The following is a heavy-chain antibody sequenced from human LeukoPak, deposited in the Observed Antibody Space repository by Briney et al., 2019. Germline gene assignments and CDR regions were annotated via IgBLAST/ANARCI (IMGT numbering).Heavy chain of an antibody. CDR3: ARVGSSSWSNGYDY. Sequence: VASVTLSCTASGGTFTIYAISWVRQAPGQGLEWMGGIIPIFGTANYAQKFQGRDTITTDESTSTAYMELSSLRSEDTAVYYCARVGSSSWSNGYDYWGQGTLVTVSS. J-gene: IGHJ4*02. D-gene: IGHD6-13*01. V-gene: IGHV1-69*05. CDR2: IIPIFGTA. CDR1: GGTFTIYA.